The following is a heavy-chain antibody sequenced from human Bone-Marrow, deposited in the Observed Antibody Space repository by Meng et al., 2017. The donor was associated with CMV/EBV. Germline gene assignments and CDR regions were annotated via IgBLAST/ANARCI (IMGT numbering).Heavy chain of an antibody. CDR1: GDSVPSNSAA. V-gene: IGHV6-1*01. CDR3: ARDGEESGSYYGYFDY. J-gene: IGHJ4*02. CDR2: TYYRSKWYN. D-gene: IGHD1-26*01. Sequence: SQTLSLLCAISGDSVPSNSAAWNWIRQSPSIGLEWLGRTYYRSKWYNDYAVSVESRITINPDTSKNQFSLQLNSVTPEDTAVYYCARDGEESGSYYGYFDYWGQGNLVNVAS.